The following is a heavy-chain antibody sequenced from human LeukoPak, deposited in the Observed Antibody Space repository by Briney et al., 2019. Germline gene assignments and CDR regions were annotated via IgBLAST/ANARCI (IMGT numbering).Heavy chain of an antibody. J-gene: IGHJ4*02. Sequence: PGGSLRLSCAASEFTVSSNYMSWVRQAPGKGLEWVSAISGSGGSTYYADSVKGRFTISRDNSKNTLYLQMNSLRAEDTAVYYCAKVPYGDYGYWGQGTLVTVSS. V-gene: IGHV3-23*01. CDR3: AKVPYGDYGY. CDR1: EFTVSSNY. D-gene: IGHD4-17*01. CDR2: ISGSGGST.